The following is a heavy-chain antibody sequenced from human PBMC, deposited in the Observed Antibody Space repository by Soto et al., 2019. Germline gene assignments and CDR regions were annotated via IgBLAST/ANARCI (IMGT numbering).Heavy chain of an antibody. D-gene: IGHD3-22*01. CDR2: ISSSSSYI. Sequence: SGGFLRLSCAVSGFTFSAYAMTWVRQGPGKGLEWVSSISSSSSYIYYADSVKGRFTISRDNAKNSLYLQMNSLRAEDTAVYYCARDFYEGYYYMDVWGKGTTVTVSS. V-gene: IGHV3-21*01. J-gene: IGHJ6*03. CDR1: GFTFSAYA. CDR3: ARDFYEGYYYMDV.